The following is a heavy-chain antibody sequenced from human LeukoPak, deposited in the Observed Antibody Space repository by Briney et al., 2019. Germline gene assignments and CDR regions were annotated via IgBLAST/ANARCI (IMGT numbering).Heavy chain of an antibody. J-gene: IGHJ5*02. CDR3: ARGANSLSWFDP. Sequence: GESLKISCKGSGYTFTNYWIGWVRQMPGKGLEWMGIVHPEDSEITYSPSFQGQITISADRSINTAFLQWSSLKASDTAMYYCARGANSLSWFDPWGQGTLVTV. CDR2: VHPEDSEI. CDR1: GYTFTNYW. V-gene: IGHV5-51*01. D-gene: IGHD1-1*01.